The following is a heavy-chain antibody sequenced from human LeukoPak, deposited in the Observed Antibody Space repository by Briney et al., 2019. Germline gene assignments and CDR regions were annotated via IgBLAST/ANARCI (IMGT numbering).Heavy chain of an antibody. V-gene: IGHV4-34*01. Sequence: SETLSLTCTVSGGSISGYYWSWIRQPPGKGLEWIGEINHSGSTNYNPSLKSRVTISVDTSKNQFSLNLSSVTAADTAVYYCARRTYPDYWGQGTLVTVSS. D-gene: IGHD3/OR15-3a*01. CDR1: GGSISGYY. CDR3: ARRTYPDY. CDR2: INHSGST. J-gene: IGHJ4*02.